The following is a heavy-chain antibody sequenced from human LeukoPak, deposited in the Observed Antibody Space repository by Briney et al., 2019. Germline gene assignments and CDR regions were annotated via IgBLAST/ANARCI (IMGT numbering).Heavy chain of an antibody. CDR3: ARDGRSGYSSGFDY. Sequence: AGTLSLTCTVSGGSISSYYWSWIRQPPGKGLEWIGYIYYNGSTNYNPSLKSRVTISVDTSKNQFSLKVNSVTAADTAVYYCARDGRSGYSSGFDYWGQGTLVTV. J-gene: IGHJ4*02. D-gene: IGHD5-18*01. V-gene: IGHV4-59*01. CDR2: IYYNGST. CDR1: GGSISSYY.